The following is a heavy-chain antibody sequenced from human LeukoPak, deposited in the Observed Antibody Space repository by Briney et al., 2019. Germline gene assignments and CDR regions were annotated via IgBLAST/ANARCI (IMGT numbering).Heavy chain of an antibody. D-gene: IGHD3-10*01. J-gene: IGHJ4*02. CDR2: VSAYNGNT. CDR1: GYTFTSYG. V-gene: IGHV1-18*01. CDR3: ARVGIITMVRGVIIPSEGDY. Sequence: ASVKVSCMASGYTFTSYGISWVRQAPGQGLEWMGWVSAYNGNTNYAQKLQGRVTMTTDTSTSTAYMELRSLRSDDTAVYYCARVGIITMVRGVIIPSEGDYWGQGTLVTVSS.